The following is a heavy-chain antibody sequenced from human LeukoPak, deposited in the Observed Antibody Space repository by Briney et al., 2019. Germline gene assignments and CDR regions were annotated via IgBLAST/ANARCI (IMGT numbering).Heavy chain of an antibody. Sequence: LETLSLTCTVSGGSISSYYWSWIRQPPGKGLEWIGYIYYSGSTNYNPSLKSRVTISVDTSKNQFSLKLSSVTAADTAVYYCAGGLTYDFWSGYRSPIDYWGQGTLVTVSS. J-gene: IGHJ4*02. V-gene: IGHV4-59*08. CDR3: AGGLTYDFWSGYRSPIDY. D-gene: IGHD3-3*01. CDR1: GGSISSYY. CDR2: IYYSGST.